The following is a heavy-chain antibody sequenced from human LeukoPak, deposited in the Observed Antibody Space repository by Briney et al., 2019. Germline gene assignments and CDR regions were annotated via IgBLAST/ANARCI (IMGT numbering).Heavy chain of an antibody. Sequence: GGSLRLSCAASGFTFSSDTMNWVRQAPGKGLECVSHIGTSSSTIYYADSVKGRFTISRDNAKNSLYLQMNSLRDDDTAVYYCAREMGTTSDSWGQGTLVTVSS. D-gene: IGHD1-7*01. CDR3: AREMGTTSDS. CDR2: IGTSSSTI. J-gene: IGHJ4*02. V-gene: IGHV3-48*02. CDR1: GFTFSSDT.